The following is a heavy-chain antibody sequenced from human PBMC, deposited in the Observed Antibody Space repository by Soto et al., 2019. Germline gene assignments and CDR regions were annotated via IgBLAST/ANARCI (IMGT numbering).Heavy chain of an antibody. J-gene: IGHJ6*02. V-gene: IGHV4-30-2*01. Sequence: LSLTCAVSGGSISSGGYSWSWIRQPPGKGLEWIGYIYHSGSTYYNPSLKSRVTISVDRSKNQFSLKLSSVTAADTAVYYCARDYTNSYYYGMDVWGQGTTVTVSS. CDR1: GGSISSGGYS. D-gene: IGHD4-4*01. CDR2: IYHSGST. CDR3: ARDYTNSYYYGMDV.